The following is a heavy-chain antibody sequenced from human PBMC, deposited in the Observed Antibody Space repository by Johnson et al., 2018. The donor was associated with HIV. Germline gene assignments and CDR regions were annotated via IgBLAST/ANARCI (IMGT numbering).Heavy chain of an antibody. J-gene: IGHJ3*02. V-gene: IGHV3-30*02. D-gene: IGHD1-26*01. Sequence: QVQLVESGGGLVKPGGSLRLSCAASGFTFSNAWMSWVRQAPGKGLEWVAFIRYDGSNKYYADSVKGRFTISRDNSKNSLYLQMNSLRTEDTALYYCAKANSGSYLGHDAFDIWGQGTMVTVSS. CDR1: GFTFSNAW. CDR2: IRYDGSNK. CDR3: AKANSGSYLGHDAFDI.